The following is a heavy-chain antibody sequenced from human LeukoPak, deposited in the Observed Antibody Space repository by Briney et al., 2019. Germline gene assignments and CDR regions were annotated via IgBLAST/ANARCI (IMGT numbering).Heavy chain of an antibody. D-gene: IGHD2-8*01. CDR1: GFTFSNYA. CDR2: INQDGSEK. Sequence: PGGSLRLSCAASGFTFSNYAMSWVRQAPGKGLEWVANINQDGSEKYYLDSVRGRFTISRDNAKNLLYLQMNSLRAEDTAVYYCARTDSGVIMLYTIRSAFWGQGTLVTVSS. V-gene: IGHV3-7*01. CDR3: ARTDSGVIMLYTIRSAF. J-gene: IGHJ4*02.